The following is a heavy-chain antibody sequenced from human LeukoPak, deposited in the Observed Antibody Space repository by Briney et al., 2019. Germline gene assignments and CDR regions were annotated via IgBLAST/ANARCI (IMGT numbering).Heavy chain of an antibody. CDR3: SRGPREGYDYPYFDY. Sequence: SVKVSCKASGGTFSSYAISWVRQAPGQGLEWMGGIIPIFGTVIYEKTFPGRVTITADESTSTAYLELSSLRSEDTAADYCSRGPREGYDYPYFDYWGQGTLVTVSS. J-gene: IGHJ4*02. CDR2: IIPIFGTV. D-gene: IGHD5-24*01. V-gene: IGHV1-69*13. CDR1: GGTFSSYA.